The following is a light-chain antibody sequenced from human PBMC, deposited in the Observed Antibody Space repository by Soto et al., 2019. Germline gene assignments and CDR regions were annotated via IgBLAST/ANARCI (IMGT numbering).Light chain of an antibody. CDR2: KAS. J-gene: IGKJ2*01. V-gene: IGKV1-5*03. CDR1: QSIGTW. CDR3: QQYNSYPYT. Sequence: DIQMTQYPSILSAYVGDRVTITCRARQSIGTWLAWYQQQPGKAHKVLIFKASSLESGVPSRFSGSGSRTEFTLTISVLQPDCVATYYFQQYNSYPYTFGHGTKLEIK.